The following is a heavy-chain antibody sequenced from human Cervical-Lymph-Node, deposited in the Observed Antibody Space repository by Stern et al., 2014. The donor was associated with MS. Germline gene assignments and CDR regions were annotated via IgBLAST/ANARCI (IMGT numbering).Heavy chain of an antibody. Sequence: VQLVESRAEVKKPGSSVKVSCKASGGTFSIYAINWVRQAPGHGPEWMGGIIPIIGTANYAQKFQGRVTITADESTSTTYMELSSLRSEDTAVYYCARDSRHYDASYYFDSWGQGTLVTVSS. CDR1: GGTFSIYA. V-gene: IGHV1-69*01. CDR2: IIPIIGTA. D-gene: IGHD3-16*01. CDR3: ARDSRHYDASYYFDS. J-gene: IGHJ4*02.